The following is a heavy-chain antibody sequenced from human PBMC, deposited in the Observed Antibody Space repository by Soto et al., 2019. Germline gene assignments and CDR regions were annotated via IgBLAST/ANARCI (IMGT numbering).Heavy chain of an antibody. J-gene: IGHJ6*02. V-gene: IGHV3-48*02. CDR3: AREPYYYDSSGYDPYGMDV. CDR2: ISSSSSTI. D-gene: IGHD3-22*01. Sequence: GGSLRLSCAASGFTFSSYSMNWVRQAPGKGLEWVSYISSSSSTIYYADSVKGRFTISRDNAKNSLYLQMNSLRDEDTAVYYCAREPYYYDSSGYDPYGMDVWGQGTTVTVSS. CDR1: GFTFSSYS.